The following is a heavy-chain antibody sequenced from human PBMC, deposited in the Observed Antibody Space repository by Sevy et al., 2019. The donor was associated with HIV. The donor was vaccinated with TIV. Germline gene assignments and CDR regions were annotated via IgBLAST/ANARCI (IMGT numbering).Heavy chain of an antibody. CDR3: VRETPPYGSGSYYNRGMDV. J-gene: IGHJ6*02. CDR1: GGSFSGYY. Sequence: SETLSLTCAVYGGSFSGYYWSWIRQPPGKGLEWIGEINHSGSTNYNPSLKSRVTISVDTSKNQFSLKLGSVTAADTAVYYCVRETPPYGSGSYYNRGMDVWGQGTTVTVSS. V-gene: IGHV4-34*01. CDR2: INHSGST. D-gene: IGHD3-10*01.